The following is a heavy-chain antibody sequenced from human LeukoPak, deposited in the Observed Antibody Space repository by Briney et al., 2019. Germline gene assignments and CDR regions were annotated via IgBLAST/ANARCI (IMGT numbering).Heavy chain of an antibody. D-gene: IGHD2-2*01. V-gene: IGHV3-30-3*01. CDR3: ARVRTVVPAALFDY. J-gene: IGHJ4*02. CDR2: ISYDGSNK. CDR1: GFTFSSYA. Sequence: PGGSLRLSCAASGFTFSSYAMHWVRQAPGKGLEWVAVISYDGSNKYYADSVKGRFTISRDNSKNTLYLQMNSLRAEDTAVYYCARVRTVVPAALFDYWGQGTLVTISS.